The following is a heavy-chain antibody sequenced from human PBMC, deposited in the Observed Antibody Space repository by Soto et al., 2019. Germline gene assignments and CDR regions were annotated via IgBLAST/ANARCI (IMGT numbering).Heavy chain of an antibody. Sequence: ASVKVSCKASGYTFTSYAMHWVRQAPGQRLEWMGWINAGNGNTKYSQKFQGRVTITRDTSASTAYMELSSLRSEDTAVYYCARVVGPIAVAAYGSFDYWGQGTLVTV. CDR2: INAGNGNT. CDR3: ARVVGPIAVAAYGSFDY. J-gene: IGHJ4*02. CDR1: GYTFTSYA. D-gene: IGHD6-19*01. V-gene: IGHV1-3*01.